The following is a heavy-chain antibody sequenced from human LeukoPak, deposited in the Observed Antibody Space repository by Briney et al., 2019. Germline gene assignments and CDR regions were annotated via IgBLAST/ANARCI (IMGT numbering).Heavy chain of an antibody. Sequence: ASVKVSCKASGYTFTSYGISWVRQAPGQGLEWMGWISAYNGNTNYAQKLQGRVTMTTDTSTSTACMELRSLRSDDTAVYYCARDLVLAAAGTAYYYYYGMDVWGQGTTVTVSS. CDR3: ARDLVLAAAGTAYYYYYGMDV. J-gene: IGHJ6*02. D-gene: IGHD6-13*01. CDR2: ISAYNGNT. V-gene: IGHV1-18*01. CDR1: GYTFTSYG.